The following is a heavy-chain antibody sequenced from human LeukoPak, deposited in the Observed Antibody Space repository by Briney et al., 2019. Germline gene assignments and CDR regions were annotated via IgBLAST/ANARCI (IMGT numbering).Heavy chain of an antibody. CDR3: AKDQGRSGFFSHGPFDY. CDR2: ISWSSDSI. Sequence: GRSLRLSCAASGFSFDDYAMHWVRQAPGKGLEWVSSISWSSDSIGYADSVEGRFTISRDNAKNSLYLQMNSLRPEDTALYYCAKDQGRSGFFSHGPFDYWGQGTLVTVSS. CDR1: GFSFDDYA. J-gene: IGHJ4*02. D-gene: IGHD3-10*01. V-gene: IGHV3-9*01.